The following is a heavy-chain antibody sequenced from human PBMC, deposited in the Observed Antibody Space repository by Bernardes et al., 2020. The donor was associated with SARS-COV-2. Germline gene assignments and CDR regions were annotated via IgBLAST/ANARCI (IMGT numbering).Heavy chain of an antibody. D-gene: IGHD2-15*01. J-gene: IGHJ6*02. CDR1: GGSFSGYY. CDR2: INHSGST. V-gene: IGHV4-34*01. CDR3: ARIFDCSGGSCYSDYYYGMDV. Sequence: SETLSLTCAVYGGSFSGYYWSWIRQPPGKGLEWIGEINHSGSTNYNPSLKSRVTISVDTSKNQFSLKLSSVTAADTAVYYCARIFDCSGGSCYSDYYYGMDVWGQGTTVTVSS.